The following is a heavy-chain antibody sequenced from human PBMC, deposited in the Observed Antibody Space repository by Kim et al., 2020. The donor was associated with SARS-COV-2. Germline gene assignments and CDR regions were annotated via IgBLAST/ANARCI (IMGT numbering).Heavy chain of an antibody. CDR2: ISSSSSYI. V-gene: IGHV3-21*01. CDR3: ARGTVIGGYLDY. CDR1: GFTFSSYS. J-gene: IGHJ4*02. D-gene: IGHD3-16*02. Sequence: GGSLSLSCAASGFTFSSYSMNWVRQAPGKGLEWVSSISSSSSYIYYADSVKGRFTISRDNAKNSLYLQMNSLRAEDTAVYYCARGTVIGGYLDYWGQGTPVTVSS.